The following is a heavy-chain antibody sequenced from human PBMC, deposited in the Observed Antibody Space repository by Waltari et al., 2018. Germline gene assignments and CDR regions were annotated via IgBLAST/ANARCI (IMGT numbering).Heavy chain of an antibody. Sequence: QVQLVQSGAEVKKPGASVKVSCKSSGYTFINYDINWVRQATGQGLEWMGWMNPNSGNTGYAEKFQGRVTITRNASISTAYMELSSLGSDDTAVYYCARGHYDFWSGYYEYNWFDPWGQGTLVTVSS. CDR3: ARGHYDFWSGYYEYNWFDP. CDR1: GYTFINYD. D-gene: IGHD3-3*01. J-gene: IGHJ5*02. V-gene: IGHV1-8*03. CDR2: MNPNSGNT.